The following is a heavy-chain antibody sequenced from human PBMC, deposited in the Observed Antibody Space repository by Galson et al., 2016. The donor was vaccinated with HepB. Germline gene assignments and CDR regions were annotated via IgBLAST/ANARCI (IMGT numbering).Heavy chain of an antibody. CDR3: ARDLRSDWLPENWFDP. V-gene: IGHV3-74*01. CDR2: IKSGGSST. D-gene: IGHD3-9*01. CDR1: GFTFSSYW. J-gene: IGHJ5*02. Sequence: SLRLSCAASGFTFSSYWMHWVRQAPGKGLVWVSRIKSGGSSTSYADSVKGRFTISRDNAKNTLYLQMNSLRAEDTAVYYCARDLRSDWLPENWFDPWGQGTLVTVSS.